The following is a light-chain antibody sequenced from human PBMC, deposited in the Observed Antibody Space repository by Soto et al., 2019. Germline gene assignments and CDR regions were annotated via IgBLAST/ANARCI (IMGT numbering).Light chain of an antibody. CDR2: GAS. CDR3: QQLTSYFPLT. CDR1: QSVGSN. J-gene: IGKJ4*01. V-gene: IGKV3-15*01. Sequence: EIVMTQSPATLSVSPGERATLSCRASQSVGSNLAWYQQTPGQAPRLLIYGASTRATGIPARFSGSGSGTEFTLTISSLQSEDFATYYCQQLTSYFPLTFGGGTKVDIK.